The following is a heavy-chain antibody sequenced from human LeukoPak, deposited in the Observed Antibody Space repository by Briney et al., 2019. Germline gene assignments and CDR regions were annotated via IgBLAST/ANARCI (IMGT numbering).Heavy chain of an antibody. J-gene: IGHJ4*02. V-gene: IGHV3-30*18. D-gene: IGHD6-19*01. CDR3: AKGSSGWYYFDY. Sequence: QPGGSLRLPCAASGFTFSSYGMHWVRQAPGKGLEWVAVISYDGSNKYYADSVKGRFTISRDNSKNTLYLQMNSLRAEDTAVYYCAKGSSGWYYFDYWGQGTLVTVSS. CDR2: ISYDGSNK. CDR1: GFTFSSYG.